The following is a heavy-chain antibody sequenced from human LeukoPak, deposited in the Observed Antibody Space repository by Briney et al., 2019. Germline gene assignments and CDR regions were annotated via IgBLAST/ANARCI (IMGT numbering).Heavy chain of an antibody. V-gene: IGHV4-59*01. CDR3: ARATPRGTFDI. CDR2: IYNSGST. Sequence: SETLSLTCTVSGGSISSYYWSWIRQPPGKGLEWIGYIYNSGSTNYNPSLKGRVTISVDTSKNQFSLKLSSVTAADTAVYYCARATPRGTFDIWGQGTMVTVSS. D-gene: IGHD3-10*01. J-gene: IGHJ3*02. CDR1: GGSISSYY.